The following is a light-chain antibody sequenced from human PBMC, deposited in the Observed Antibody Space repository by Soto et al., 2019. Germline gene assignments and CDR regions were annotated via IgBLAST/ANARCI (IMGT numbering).Light chain of an antibody. V-gene: IGLV4-60*02. CDR1: SGHSSYI. CDR2: LEGSGSY. Sequence: QPVLTQSSSASASLGSSVKLTCTLSSGHSSYIIAWHQQQPGKAPRYLMKLEGSGSYNKGSGVPDRFSGSSSGADRYLTISNLQFEDKADYYCETWDFNTRVFGGGTKVTVL. J-gene: IGLJ3*02. CDR3: ETWDFNTRV.